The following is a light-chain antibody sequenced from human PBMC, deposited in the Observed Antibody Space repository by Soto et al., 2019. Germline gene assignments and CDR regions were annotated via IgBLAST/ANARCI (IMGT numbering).Light chain of an antibody. V-gene: IGLV1-44*01. CDR2: SNN. CDR1: SSNIESNT. J-gene: IGLJ1*01. Sequence: QSVLTQPPSASGTPGQRVTISCSGGSSNIESNTVNWYQQFPGTTPKFLIYSNNQRPSGVPDRFSGSKSGTSASLAISGLQSGDEADYYCAAWDDSLNGYVFGTGTKLTVL. CDR3: AAWDDSLNGYV.